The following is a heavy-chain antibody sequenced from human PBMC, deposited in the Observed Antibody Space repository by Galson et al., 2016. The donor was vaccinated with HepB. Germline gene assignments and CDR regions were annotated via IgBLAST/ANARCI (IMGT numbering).Heavy chain of an antibody. J-gene: IGHJ4*02. CDR2: IGTAHDT. V-gene: IGHV3-13*01. CDR1: GFTFSRYE. Sequence: SLRLSCAASGFTFSRYEMHWVRQTTGKGLQWVSAIGTAHDTYYSDSVKGRFTISRDNSKNTLSLQMSSLRAEDTAVYYCAKDASTSWGFLYYFDSWGQGTLVTVSS. CDR3: AKDASTSWGFLYYFDS. D-gene: IGHD3-16*01.